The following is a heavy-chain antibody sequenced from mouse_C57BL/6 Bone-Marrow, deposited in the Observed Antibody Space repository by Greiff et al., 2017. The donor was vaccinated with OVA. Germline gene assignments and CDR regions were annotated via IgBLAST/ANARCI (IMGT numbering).Heavy chain of an antibody. V-gene: IGHV1-69*01. CDR1: GYTLTSYW. Sequence: QVQLQQPGAELVMPGASVKLSCKASGYTLTSYWMHWVKQRPGQGLEWIGEIDPSDSYTNYNQKFKGKSTLTVDKSSSPAYMQLSSLTSEDSAVYYCARDYGSSYDGYYAMDYWGQGTSVTVSS. J-gene: IGHJ4*01. CDR3: ARDYGSSYDGYYAMDY. CDR2: IDPSDSYT. D-gene: IGHD1-1*01.